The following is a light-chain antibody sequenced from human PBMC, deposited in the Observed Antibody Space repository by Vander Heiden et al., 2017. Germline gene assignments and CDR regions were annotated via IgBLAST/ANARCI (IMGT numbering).Light chain of an antibody. CDR2: LGS. CDR1: QSLLHSNEYDY. Sequence: DFVMTQSPLSLPVTPGEPASISCRSSQSLLHSNEYDYLDWYVQKPGQSPQLLISLGSNRASGVPDRFSGSGSGTDFTLKISRVEAEDVGVYYCMQALQTPLTFGGGTRVEIK. V-gene: IGKV2-28*01. J-gene: IGKJ4*01. CDR3: MQALQTPLT.